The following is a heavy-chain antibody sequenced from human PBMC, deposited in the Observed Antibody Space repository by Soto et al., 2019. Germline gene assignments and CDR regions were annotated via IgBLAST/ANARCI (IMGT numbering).Heavy chain of an antibody. CDR2: IYYSGST. CDR1: GGSISSYY. CDR3: ARAVGSGWFGTYWFDP. J-gene: IGHJ5*02. D-gene: IGHD6-19*01. V-gene: IGHV4-59*01. Sequence: QVQLQESGPGLVKPSDTLSLTCTVSGGSISSYYWSWIRQPPGKGLEWIGYIYYSGSTNYNPSHKSRVTISVDTSKNQFSLKLSSVTAADTAVYYCARAVGSGWFGTYWFDPWGQGTLVTVSS.